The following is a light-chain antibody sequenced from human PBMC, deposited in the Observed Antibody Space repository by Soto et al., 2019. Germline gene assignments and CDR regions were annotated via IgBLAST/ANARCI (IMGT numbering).Light chain of an antibody. CDR1: QDISTW. CDR2: AAS. J-gene: IGKJ3*01. V-gene: IGKV1-12*01. Sequence: DIQMTQSPSSVSASVGDRVTISCRASQDISTWLAWYQQKPGKAPKLLIYAASSLQSGVPSRFSGSGSGTDFTLTIIRLQPEDFATYFCQQGYGFAFTFGPGTKVDIK. CDR3: QQGYGFAFT.